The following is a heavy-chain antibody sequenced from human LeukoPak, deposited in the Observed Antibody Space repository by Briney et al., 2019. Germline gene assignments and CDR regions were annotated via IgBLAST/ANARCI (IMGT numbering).Heavy chain of an antibody. Sequence: QPGRSLRLSCAASGFTFSSYAMHWVRQAPGKGLERVAVISYDGSNKYYADSVKGRFTISRDNSKNTLYLQMNSLRAEDTAVYYCARGKGEYFDYWGQGTLVTVSS. J-gene: IGHJ4*02. CDR3: ARGKGEYFDY. CDR2: ISYDGSNK. CDR1: GFTFSSYA. V-gene: IGHV3-30*04. D-gene: IGHD3-16*01.